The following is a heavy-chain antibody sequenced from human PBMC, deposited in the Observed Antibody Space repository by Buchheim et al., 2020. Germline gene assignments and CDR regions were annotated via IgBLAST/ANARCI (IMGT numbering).Heavy chain of an antibody. J-gene: IGHJ5*02. V-gene: IGHV4-34*01. D-gene: IGHD3-10*01. CDR1: GGSFSGYY. CDR3: ARPGDYYGSGNNWFDP. Sequence: QVQLQQWGAGLLKPSETLSLTCAVYGGSFSGYYWSWIRQPPGKGLEWIGEINHSGSTNYNPSLKSRVNISVDTSKNQFSLKLSSVTAADTAVYYCARPGDYYGSGNNWFDPWGQGTL. CDR2: INHSGST.